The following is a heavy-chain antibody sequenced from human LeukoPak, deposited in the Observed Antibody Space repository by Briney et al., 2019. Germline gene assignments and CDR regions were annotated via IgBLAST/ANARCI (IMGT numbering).Heavy chain of an antibody. CDR1: GFTFRSYA. CDR3: AKVVAAAGYSGFDY. CDR2: VSGSDYTT. D-gene: IGHD6-13*01. V-gene: IGHV3-23*01. Sequence: PGGSLRLSCAASGFTFRSYAMNWVRQAPGRGLEWVSGVSGSDYTTNYADSVKGRFTISRDNSKNTLYLEMNSLRAEDTAVYYCAKVVAAAGYSGFDYWGQGTLVTVPS. J-gene: IGHJ4*02.